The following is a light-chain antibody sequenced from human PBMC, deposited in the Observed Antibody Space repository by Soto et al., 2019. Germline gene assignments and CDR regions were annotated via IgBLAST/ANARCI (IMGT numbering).Light chain of an antibody. CDR3: SSYTSSSTPDV. Sequence: QSALTQPASVSGSPGQSITISCTGTSSDVGGYNYVSWYQQHPGKAPKLMIYEVSNRPSGVSNRFSGSKSGNTASLTISGLQAEDEADYYSSSYTSSSTPDVFGTGTKLTVL. CDR2: EVS. V-gene: IGLV2-14*01. J-gene: IGLJ1*01. CDR1: SSDVGGYNY.